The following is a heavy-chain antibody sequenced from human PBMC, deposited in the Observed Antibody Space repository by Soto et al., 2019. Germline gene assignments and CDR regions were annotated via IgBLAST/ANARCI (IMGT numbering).Heavy chain of an antibody. V-gene: IGHV3-7*04. Sequence: EVQLVESGGGLVQPGGSLRLSCAASGFSFSTYWMSWVRQAPGTGLEWVANIKQDGSETFYVDSLKGRFTISRDNAQNSLHLQMNSLRAEDTAVYYCARDRGNGFYGQDYWGLDVWGQGTTVTVSS. CDR3: ARDRGNGFYGQDYWGLDV. D-gene: IGHD6-19*01. CDR1: GFSFSTYW. CDR2: IKQDGSET. J-gene: IGHJ6*02.